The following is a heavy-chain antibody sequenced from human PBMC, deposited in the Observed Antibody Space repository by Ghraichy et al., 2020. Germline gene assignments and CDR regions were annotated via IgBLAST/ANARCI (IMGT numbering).Heavy chain of an antibody. V-gene: IGHV4-59*01. CDR1: GGSISSYY. CDR2: IYYSGST. Sequence: SQTLSLTCTVSGGSISSYYWSWIRQPPGKGLEWIGYIYYSGSTNYNPSLKSRVTISVDTSKNQFSLKLSSVTAADTAVYYCAGIVGAYDAFDIWGQGTMVTVSS. D-gene: IGHD1-26*01. CDR3: AGIVGAYDAFDI. J-gene: IGHJ3*02.